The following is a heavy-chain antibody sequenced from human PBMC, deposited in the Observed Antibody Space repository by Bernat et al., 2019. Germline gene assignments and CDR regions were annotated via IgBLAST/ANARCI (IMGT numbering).Heavy chain of an antibody. CDR3: ARDFEYSSSSNWFDS. CDR1: GGTFSSYA. V-gene: IGHV1-69*04. Sequence: QVQLVQSGAEVKKPGSSVKVSCKASGGTFSSYAISWVRQAPGQGLEWMGRIIPILGIANYAQKFQGRVTITADKSTSTAYMELSSLRSDDTATYYCARDFEYSSSSNWFDSWGQGTLVTVSS. CDR2: IIPILGIA. J-gene: IGHJ5*01. D-gene: IGHD6-6*01.